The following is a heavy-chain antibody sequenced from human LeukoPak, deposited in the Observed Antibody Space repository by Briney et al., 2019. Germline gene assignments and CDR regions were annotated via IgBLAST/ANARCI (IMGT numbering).Heavy chain of an antibody. CDR3: ARDRIPKV. V-gene: IGHV4-59*01. J-gene: IGHJ4*02. Sequence: SATLSLTCTVSGGSISNYYWSWLRQPPGKGLEWIGYIYDSGSTNYNPSLKSRVTISADTSKNQFSLNLRSVTAADTAMYYCARDRIPKVWGQGTLVTVSS. D-gene: IGHD2-15*01. CDR1: GGSISNYY. CDR2: IYDSGST.